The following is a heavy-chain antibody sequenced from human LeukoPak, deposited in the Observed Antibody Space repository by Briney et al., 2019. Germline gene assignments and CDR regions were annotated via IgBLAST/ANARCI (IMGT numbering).Heavy chain of an antibody. D-gene: IGHD2-2*01. V-gene: IGHV4-34*01. Sequence: NSSETLSLTCAVYGGSFSGHYWTYIRQPPGKGLEWIGESTHSGSTNYNPSLKSRVTISVDTSKNQLSLKLTSVTAADTAVYYCARGRTGAAALDFWGPGTLVTVSS. J-gene: IGHJ4*02. CDR3: ARGRTGAAALDF. CDR1: GGSFSGHY. CDR2: STHSGST.